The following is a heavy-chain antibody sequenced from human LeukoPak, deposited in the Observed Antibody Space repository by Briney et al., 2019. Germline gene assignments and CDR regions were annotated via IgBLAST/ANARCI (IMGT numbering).Heavy chain of an antibody. Sequence: SETLSLTCAVYGGSFSGYYWSWIRQTPGKGLEWIGEINHGESANYKSSLKSRVTISIDTSKNQFSLKLNSLTAADTAVYYCARGVRGSSDWFPRREGYYYSAMDVWGQGTTVIVSS. CDR3: ARGVRGSSDWFPRREGYYYSAMDV. V-gene: IGHV4-34*01. J-gene: IGHJ6*02. CDR2: INHGESA. CDR1: GGSFSGYY. D-gene: IGHD6-19*01.